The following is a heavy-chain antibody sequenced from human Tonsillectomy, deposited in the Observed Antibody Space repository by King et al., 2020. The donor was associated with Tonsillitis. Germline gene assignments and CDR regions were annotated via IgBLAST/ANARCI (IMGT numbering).Heavy chain of an antibody. CDR2: IYYSGST. CDR1: GGSISSSSYY. Sequence: QLQESGPGLVKPSETLSLTCTVSGGSISSSSYYWGWIRQPPGKGLEWIGSIYYSGSTYYNPSLKSRVTISVDTSKNHFSLKLSSVTAADTAVYYCARHGDTYSSNWYAYYYYMDVWGKGTTVTVSS. D-gene: IGHD6-13*01. V-gene: IGHV4-39*01. CDR3: ARHGDTYSSNWYAYYYYMDV. J-gene: IGHJ6*03.